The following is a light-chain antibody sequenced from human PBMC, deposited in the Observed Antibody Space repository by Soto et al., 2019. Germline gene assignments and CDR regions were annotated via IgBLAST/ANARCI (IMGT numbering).Light chain of an antibody. CDR1: SSDVGAYNY. Sequence: QSVLTQPASVSGSPGQSITISCTGTSSDVGAYNYVSWYQQHPGKAPKLMIFEVSDRPSGVSNRFSGSKSGNTASLTFSGLQAEDEADYYCSSYTSSNTLVFGGGTKLTVL. CDR2: EVS. V-gene: IGLV2-14*01. CDR3: SSYTSSNTLV. J-gene: IGLJ2*01.